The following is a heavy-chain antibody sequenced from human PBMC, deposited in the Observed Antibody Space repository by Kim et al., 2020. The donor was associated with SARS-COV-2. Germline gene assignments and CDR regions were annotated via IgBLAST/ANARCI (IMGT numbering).Heavy chain of an antibody. J-gene: IGHJ5*02. CDR3: AKLRTGQVNWFDP. V-gene: IGHV3-23*01. Sequence: ADSVKGRFTISKDNSKTTLYLQMNSLRAEDTAVYYCAKLRTGQVNWFDPWGQGTLVTVSS.